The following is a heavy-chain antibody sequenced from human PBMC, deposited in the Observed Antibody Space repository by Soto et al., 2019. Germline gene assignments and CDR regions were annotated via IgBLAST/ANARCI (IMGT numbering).Heavy chain of an antibody. D-gene: IGHD1-26*01. CDR3: ARHLVGAATTYNWFDI. J-gene: IGHJ5*01. CDR2: IFYSGST. Sequence: LQMHPLRRTVSGGSIGSISCHRSIIRKITGKGLEWIGSIFYSGSTYYNPSPRSRVTIYIDSSKNQFSLKLSSVTAADTAVYYCARHLVGAATTYNWFDIWGQGTLVTVSS. V-gene: IGHV4-39*01. CDR1: GGSIGSISCH.